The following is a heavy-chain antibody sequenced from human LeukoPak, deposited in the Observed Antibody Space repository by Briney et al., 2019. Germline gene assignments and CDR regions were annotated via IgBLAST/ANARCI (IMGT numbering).Heavy chain of an antibody. CDR1: GFTFSSYS. CDR3: AKAQIVVVTATHYYYYMDV. J-gene: IGHJ6*03. V-gene: IGHV3-21*01. Sequence: PGGSLRLSCAASGFTFSSYSMNWVRQAPGKGLEWVSSISSSSSYIYYADSVKGRFTISRDDAKNSLYLQMNSLRAEDTAVYYCAKAQIVVVTATHYYYYMDVWGKGTTVTISS. D-gene: IGHD2-21*02. CDR2: ISSSSSYI.